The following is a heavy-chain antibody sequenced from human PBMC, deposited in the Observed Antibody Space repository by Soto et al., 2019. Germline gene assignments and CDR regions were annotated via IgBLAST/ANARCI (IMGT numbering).Heavy chain of an antibody. CDR3: ARGARLFRAQGHLDY. CDR2: IYYSGST. Sequence: SETLSLTCTVSGGSISSGDYYWSWIRQPPGKGLEWIGYIYYSGSTYYNPSLKSRVTISVDTSKNQFSLKLSSVTAADTAVYYCARGARLFRAQGHLDYWGQGTLVTVS. V-gene: IGHV4-30-4*01. CDR1: GGSISSGDYY. J-gene: IGHJ4*02. D-gene: IGHD3-22*01.